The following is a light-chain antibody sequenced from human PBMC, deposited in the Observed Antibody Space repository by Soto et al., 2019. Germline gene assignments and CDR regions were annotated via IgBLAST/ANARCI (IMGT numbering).Light chain of an antibody. Sequence: QSVLTQPPSVSAAPGQTVTISCSGSSSNIGGNSVFWYQQLPGPAPTLLIYDDNKRPSGVPDRFSCSKSGTSATLGITGFQTGDEADYYCGSWDSSLTAYVFRTGTKVTVL. CDR3: GSWDSSLTAYV. V-gene: IGLV1-51*01. CDR1: SSNIGGNS. CDR2: DDN. J-gene: IGLJ1*01.